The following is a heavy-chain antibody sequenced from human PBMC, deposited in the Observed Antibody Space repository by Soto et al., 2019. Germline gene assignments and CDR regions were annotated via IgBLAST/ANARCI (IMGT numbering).Heavy chain of an antibody. J-gene: IGHJ5*02. CDR3: ARITMVRGVMAPPFQGWFDP. V-gene: IGHV4-31*03. D-gene: IGHD3-10*01. CDR1: GGSISSGGYY. CDR2: IYYSGST. Sequence: LSLTCTVSGGSISSGGYYWSWIRQHPGKGLEWIGYIYYSGSTYYNPSLKSRVTISVDTSKNQFSLKLSSVTAADTAVYYCARITMVRGVMAPPFQGWFDPWGQGTLVTVSS.